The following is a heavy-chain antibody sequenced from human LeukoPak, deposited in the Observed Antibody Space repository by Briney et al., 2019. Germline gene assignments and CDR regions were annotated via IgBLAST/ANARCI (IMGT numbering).Heavy chain of an antibody. J-gene: IGHJ4*02. CDR2: IYYSGST. Sequence: SETLSLTCTVSGGSISSSSHYWGWIHQPPGKGLEWIGSIYYSGSTYYNPSLKSRVTISVDTSKNQFSLKLSSVTAADTAVYYCARHSSTYYRFDYWGQGTLVSVSS. V-gene: IGHV4-39*01. CDR1: GGSISSSSHY. D-gene: IGHD3-22*01. CDR3: ARHSSTYYRFDY.